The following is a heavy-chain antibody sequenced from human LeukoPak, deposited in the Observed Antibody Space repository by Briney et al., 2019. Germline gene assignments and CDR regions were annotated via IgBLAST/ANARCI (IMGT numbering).Heavy chain of an antibody. CDR3: AKGKGSSSNSIDW. D-gene: IGHD2-15*01. CDR1: GFTFDTYA. J-gene: IGHJ4*02. CDR2: ISSSGGST. Sequence: GGSLRLSCAASGFTFDTYAMSWVRQAPGRGLEWVSLISSSGGSTYYANSVKGRFTVSRDNSKNTLYLQIHSLRAEDTAVYYCAKGKGSSSNSIDWWGQGTLVTVSS. V-gene: IGHV3-23*01.